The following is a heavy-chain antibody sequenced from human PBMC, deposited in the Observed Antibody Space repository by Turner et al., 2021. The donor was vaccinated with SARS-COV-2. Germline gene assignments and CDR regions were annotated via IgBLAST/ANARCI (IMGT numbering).Heavy chain of an antibody. CDR2: INPNSGGT. D-gene: IGHD5-12*01. CDR3: AVLEMATITDAFDI. Sequence: QVQLVQSGAAVKKPGASVEVSGKASGYTFTGYYMPWVRQAPGQGLEWMGWINPNSGGTNYAQKFQGRVTMTRDTSISTAYMELSRLRSDDTAVYYCAVLEMATITDAFDIWGQGTMVTVSS. J-gene: IGHJ3*02. CDR1: GYTFTGYY. V-gene: IGHV1-2*02.